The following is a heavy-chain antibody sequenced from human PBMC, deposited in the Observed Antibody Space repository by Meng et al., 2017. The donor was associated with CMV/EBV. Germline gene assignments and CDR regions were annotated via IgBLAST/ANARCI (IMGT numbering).Heavy chain of an antibody. CDR3: AKDAAPSIAVAGAYYFDY. Sequence: SLKISCAASGFTVSSNYMSWVRQAPGKGLEWVSGISWNSGSIGYADSVKGRFTISRDNAKNSLYLQMNSLRAEDTALYYCAKDAAPSIAVAGAYYFDYWGQGTLVTVSS. D-gene: IGHD6-19*01. V-gene: IGHV3-9*01. J-gene: IGHJ4*02. CDR2: ISWNSGSI. CDR1: GFTVSSNY.